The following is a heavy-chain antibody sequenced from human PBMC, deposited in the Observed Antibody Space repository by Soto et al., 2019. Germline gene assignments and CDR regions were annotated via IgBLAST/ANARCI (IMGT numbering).Heavy chain of an antibody. J-gene: IGHJ4*02. CDR3: VRSEYSGYDDY. CDR1: GSTVNSNY. CDR2: IYSGGSA. Sequence: GGSLRLSCAVSGSTVNSNYMSWVRQAPGKGLEWVSIIYSGGSAYYGDPVKGRFSISKHNSKNTLYLQMNTLRVDDTAVYYCVRSEYSGYDDYWGQGTLVTVSS. D-gene: IGHD5-12*01. V-gene: IGHV3-53*04.